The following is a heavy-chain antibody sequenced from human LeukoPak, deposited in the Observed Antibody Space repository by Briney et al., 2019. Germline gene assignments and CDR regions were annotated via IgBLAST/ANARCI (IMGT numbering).Heavy chain of an antibody. Sequence: AGGSLRLSCAASGFTVSSNYMSWVRQAPGKGLEWVSVIYSGGSTSYADSVKGRFTISRHNSKNTLYLQMNSLRAEDTAVYYCARDLLLGGYYGMDVWGQGTTVTVSS. CDR2: IYSGGST. J-gene: IGHJ6*02. D-gene: IGHD2-21*01. CDR3: ARDLLLGGYYGMDV. CDR1: GFTVSSNY. V-gene: IGHV3-53*04.